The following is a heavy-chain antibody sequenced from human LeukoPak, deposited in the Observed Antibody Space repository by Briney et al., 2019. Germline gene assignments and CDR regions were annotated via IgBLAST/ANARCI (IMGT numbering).Heavy chain of an antibody. CDR3: AKGPYGIAADGKLDY. Sequence: GGSLRFSCAASGFTFSSYGMHWVRQAPGKGLEWVAVIWYDGSNKYYADSVKGRFTISRDNSKNTLYLQMNSLRAEDTAVYYCAKGPYGIAADGKLDYWGQGTLVTVSS. V-gene: IGHV3-33*06. CDR1: GFTFSSYG. D-gene: IGHD6-13*01. CDR2: IWYDGSNK. J-gene: IGHJ4*02.